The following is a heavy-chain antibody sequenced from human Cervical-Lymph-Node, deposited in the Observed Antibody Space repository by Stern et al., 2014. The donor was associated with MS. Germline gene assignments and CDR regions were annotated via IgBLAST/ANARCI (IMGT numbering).Heavy chain of an antibody. Sequence: DQLVESGGGVVQPGRSLRLSCAASGFSFSRYAMHWVRQAPGKVQERVACIWYDGSNPYYANSVTGRFTISRDNFKNTLYLQMNSLRAEDTAVYYCASAYSSSHYYFDYWGQGTLVTGSS. D-gene: IGHD6-13*01. CDR3: ASAYSSSHYYFDY. V-gene: IGHV3-33*01. J-gene: IGHJ4*02. CDR2: IWYDGSNP. CDR1: GFSFSRYA.